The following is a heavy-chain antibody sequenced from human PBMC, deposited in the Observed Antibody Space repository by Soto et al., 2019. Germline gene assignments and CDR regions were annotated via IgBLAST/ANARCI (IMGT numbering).Heavy chain of an antibody. CDR3: ARHSLNTIFGVVIMSPYYYGMDV. D-gene: IGHD3-3*01. CDR1: GGTFSSYA. CDR2: IIPIFGTA. J-gene: IGHJ6*02. V-gene: IGHV1-69*01. Sequence: QVQLVQSGAEVKKPGSSVKVSCKASGGTFSSYAISWVRQAPGQGLEWMGGIIPIFGTANYAQKFQGRVTIPADESTSTAYMELSSLRSEDTAVYYCARHSLNTIFGVVIMSPYYYGMDVWGQGTTVTVSS.